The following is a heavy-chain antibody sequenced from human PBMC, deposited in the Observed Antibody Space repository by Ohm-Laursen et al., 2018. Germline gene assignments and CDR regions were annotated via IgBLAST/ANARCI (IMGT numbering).Heavy chain of an antibody. J-gene: IGHJ4*02. CDR2: ISGSGGST. Sequence: SLRLSCSASGFTFSSYAMSWVRQAPGKGLEWASAISGSGGSTYYADSVKGRFTISRDNSKNTLYLQMNSLRAEDTAVYYCARDSEEELPSDYWGQGTLVTVSS. V-gene: IGHV3-23*01. CDR3: ARDSEEELPSDY. D-gene: IGHD3-10*01. CDR1: GFTFSSYA.